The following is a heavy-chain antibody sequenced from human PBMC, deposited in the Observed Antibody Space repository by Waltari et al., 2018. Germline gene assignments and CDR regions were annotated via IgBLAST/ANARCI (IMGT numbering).Heavy chain of an antibody. CDR1: GFPVRNYG. CDR2: IWSDGDKK. D-gene: IGHD6-19*01. V-gene: IGHV3-33*01. Sequence: QVQLVESGGGVVQPGRALRLPCAASGFPVRNYGMHWVRQAPGKGLEWVAVIWSDGDKKYYEESVRGRFTISRDNSNNTLSLQMSSLRAEDTAVYYCARVAVPGTFFFDYWGQGTLVTVSS. J-gene: IGHJ4*02. CDR3: ARVAVPGTFFFDY.